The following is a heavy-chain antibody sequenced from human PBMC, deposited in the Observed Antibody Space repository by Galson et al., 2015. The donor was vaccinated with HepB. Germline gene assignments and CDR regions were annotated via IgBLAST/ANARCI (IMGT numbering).Heavy chain of an antibody. D-gene: IGHD2-21*01. V-gene: IGHV3-23*01. J-gene: IGHJ2*01. Sequence: SLRLSCAASGFTFSTYAMSWVRQAPGKGLEWLSAISGRSDNTYYAASVKGRFTISRGNSKNTLFLQMNSLRADDTAVYYCARHPFPTFADSHYWYFDLWGCGTLVTVSS. CDR1: GFTFSTYA. CDR2: ISGRSDNT. CDR3: ARHPFPTFADSHYWYFDL.